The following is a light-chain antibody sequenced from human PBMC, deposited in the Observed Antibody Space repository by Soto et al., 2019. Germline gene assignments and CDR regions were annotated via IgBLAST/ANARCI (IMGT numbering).Light chain of an antibody. V-gene: IGKV1-12*01. CDR1: QDVTFW. Sequence: DIQMTQSPSFVSASVGDRVTITCRASQDVTFWLAWYQQRPGKAPNLLIFAASSLQSGVPSRFSGSWSGTDFTLTISSLQPEDFATYYCQQSNSFPLTFGGGTRVEIK. J-gene: IGKJ4*01. CDR2: AAS. CDR3: QQSNSFPLT.